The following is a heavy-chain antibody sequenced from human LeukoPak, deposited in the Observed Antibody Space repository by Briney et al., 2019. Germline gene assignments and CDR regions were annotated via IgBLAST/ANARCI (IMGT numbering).Heavy chain of an antibody. V-gene: IGHV4-4*07. Sequence: SETLSLTCTVSGGSISSYYWSWIRQPAGKGLEWIGRIYTSGSTNYNPSLKSRVTMSVDRSKNQFSLKLSSVTAADTAVYYCARGPPYGDPYHYYYGMDVWGQGTTVTVSS. J-gene: IGHJ6*02. CDR1: GGSISSYY. CDR3: ARGPPYGDPYHYYYGMDV. D-gene: IGHD4-17*01. CDR2: IYTSGST.